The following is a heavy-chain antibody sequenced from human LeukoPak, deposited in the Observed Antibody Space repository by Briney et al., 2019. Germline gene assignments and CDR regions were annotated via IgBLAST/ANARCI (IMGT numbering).Heavy chain of an antibody. J-gene: IGHJ6*03. CDR2: ISYEGGNK. V-gene: IGHV3-30*04. Sequence: GGALRFSCAAPGFTFSSYAMHWVSQAPGKGLEWGAVISYEGGNKYYADSVKGRVTLSRDNTKKTLYLQMNSVRAEYTDVYYCARARKGKDKQLVLYPSRYYYIYVWGKGTTVTISS. CDR3: ARARKGKDKQLVLYPSRYYYIYV. D-gene: IGHD6-13*01. CDR1: GFTFSSYA.